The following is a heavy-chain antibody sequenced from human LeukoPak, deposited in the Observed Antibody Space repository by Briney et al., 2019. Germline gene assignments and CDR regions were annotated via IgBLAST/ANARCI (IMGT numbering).Heavy chain of an antibody. J-gene: IGHJ4*02. V-gene: IGHV4-39*07. CDR2: IYYSGST. CDR1: GGSISSSSYY. D-gene: IGHD6-13*01. Sequence: SETLSLTCTVSGGSISSSSYYWGWIRQPPGKGLEWIGSIYYSGSTNYNPSLKSRVTISADTSKNQFSLKLSSVTAADTAVYYCARSSIAAASTVDYWGQGTLVTVSS. CDR3: ARSSIAAASTVDY.